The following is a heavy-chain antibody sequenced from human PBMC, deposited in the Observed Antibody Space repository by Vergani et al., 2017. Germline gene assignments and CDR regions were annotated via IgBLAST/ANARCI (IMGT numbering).Heavy chain of an antibody. Sequence: QVQLVQSGSELKKPGASVKVSCKASGYTFTSYAMNWVRQATGQGLEWMEWINTNTGNPTYAQGFTGRFVFSLDTSVSTAYLQISSLKAEDTAVYYCARDNDASIAAADYYYYGMDVWGQGTTVTVSS. D-gene: IGHD6-13*01. CDR3: ARDNDASIAAADYYYYGMDV. CDR2: INTNTGNP. CDR1: GYTFTSYA. V-gene: IGHV7-4-1*02. J-gene: IGHJ6*02.